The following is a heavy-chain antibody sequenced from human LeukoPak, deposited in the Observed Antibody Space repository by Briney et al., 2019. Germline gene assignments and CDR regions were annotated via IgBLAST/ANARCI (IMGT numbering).Heavy chain of an antibody. V-gene: IGHV1-46*01. CDR1: GYTFTSYY. CDR3: AREWGYDILTGYYKRRWFDP. D-gene: IGHD3-9*01. J-gene: IGHJ5*02. Sequence: ASVKVSCKASGYTFTSYYMHWVRQAPGQGLEWMGIINPSGGSTSYAQKFQGRVTMTRDMSTSTVYMELSSLRSEDTAVYYCAREWGYDILTGYYKRRWFDPWGQGTLVTVSS. CDR2: INPSGGST.